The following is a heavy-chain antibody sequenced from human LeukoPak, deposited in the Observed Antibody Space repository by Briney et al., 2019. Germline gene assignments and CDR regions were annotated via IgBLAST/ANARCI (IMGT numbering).Heavy chain of an antibody. CDR3: ARLSSGSNNWFDP. J-gene: IGHJ5*02. V-gene: IGHV4-59*02. D-gene: IGHD1-26*01. CDR2: IYYSGST. CDR1: GGSVNSYY. Sequence: ASETLSLTCTVSGGSVNSYYWSWIRQPPGKGLEWIGYIYYSGSTNYNPSLKSRVTISVDTSKNQFSLKLSSVTAADTAVYYCARLSSGSNNWFDPWGQGTLVTVSS.